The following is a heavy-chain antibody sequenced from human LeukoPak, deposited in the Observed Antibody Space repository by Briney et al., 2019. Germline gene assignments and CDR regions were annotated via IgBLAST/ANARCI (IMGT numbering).Heavy chain of an antibody. CDR2: IYYSGST. V-gene: IGHV4-61*08. CDR3: ASGPEYYYYYMDV. CDR1: GNSISSGDYY. Sequence: SETLSLTCTVSGNSISSGDYYWSWIRQPPGKGLEWIGYIYYSGSTNYNPSLKSRVTISVDTSKNQFSLKLSSVTAADTAVYYCASGPEYYYYYMDVWGKGTTVTISS. J-gene: IGHJ6*03.